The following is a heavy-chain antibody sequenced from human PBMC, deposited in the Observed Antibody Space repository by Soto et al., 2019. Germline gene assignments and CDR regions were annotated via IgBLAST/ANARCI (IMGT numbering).Heavy chain of an antibody. V-gene: IGHV1-69*13. CDR2: IIPIFGTA. J-gene: IGHJ4*02. Sequence: SVKVSCKASGGTFSSYAISWVRQAPGQGLEWMGGIIPIFGTANYAQKFQGRVTITADESTSTAYMELSSLRSEDTAVYYCARDSSGYTRERHFDYWGQGTLVTVSS. CDR1: GGTFSSYA. D-gene: IGHD3-22*01. CDR3: ARDSSGYTRERHFDY.